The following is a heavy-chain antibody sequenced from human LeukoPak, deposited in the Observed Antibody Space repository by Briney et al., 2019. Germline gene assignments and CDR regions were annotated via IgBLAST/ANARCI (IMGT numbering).Heavy chain of an antibody. D-gene: IGHD6-19*01. CDR3: ARGAPPYSSGWYVHSDY. J-gene: IGHJ4*02. CDR1: GYTFTSYG. CDR2: ISAYNGNT. V-gene: IGHV1-18*01. Sequence: GASVKVSCKASGYTFTSYGISWVRQAPGQGLEWMGWISAYNGNTNYAQKLQGRVTMTTDTSTSTAYMELRSLRSDDTAVYYCARGAPPYSSGWYVHSDYWGQGTLVTVSS.